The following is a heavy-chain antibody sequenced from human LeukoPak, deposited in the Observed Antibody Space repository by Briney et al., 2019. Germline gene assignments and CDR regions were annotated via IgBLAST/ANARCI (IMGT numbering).Heavy chain of an antibody. CDR1: GYTFTGYY. CDR3: ASPYIATDAFDI. J-gene: IGHJ3*02. D-gene: IGHD6-13*01. V-gene: IGHV1-2*02. CDR2: INPHSGGT. Sequence: ASVKVSCRASGYTFTGYYMHWVRQAPGQGLEWMGWINPHSGGTNYAQKFQGRVTMTRDTSISTAYMELSRLRSDDTAVYYCASPYIATDAFDIWGQGTMVTVSS.